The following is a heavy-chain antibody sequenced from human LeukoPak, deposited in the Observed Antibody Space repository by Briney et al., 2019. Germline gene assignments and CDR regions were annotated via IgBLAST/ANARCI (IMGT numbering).Heavy chain of an antibody. D-gene: IGHD2/OR15-2a*01. J-gene: IGHJ4*02. CDR3: ARSGLSRFGF. CDR1: GFTLSSYA. CDR2: ISGSGGST. Sequence: GGSLRLSCAASGFTLSSYAMSWVRQAPGKGLEWVSAISGSGGSTYYADSVKGRFTISRDNSRNTLYLQMNSLRAEDTAVYYCARSGLSRFGFWGQGTLVTVSS. V-gene: IGHV3-23*01.